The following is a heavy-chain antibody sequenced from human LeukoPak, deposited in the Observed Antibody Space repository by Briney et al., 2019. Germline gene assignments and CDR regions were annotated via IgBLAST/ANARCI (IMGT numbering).Heavy chain of an antibody. CDR3: AKRSGAPNNFDY. CDR2: ISGDGANK. D-gene: IGHD1-1*01. CDR1: GFTFDEHA. Sequence: GGSLRLSCATSGFTFDEHAIHSVRQVPGRGLGWDSLISGDGANKYYADSVKGRFTISRDNSRNSLFLQMNSLRTEDTALYFCAKRSGAPNNFDYWGQGVLVTVSS. J-gene: IGHJ4*02. V-gene: IGHV3-43*02.